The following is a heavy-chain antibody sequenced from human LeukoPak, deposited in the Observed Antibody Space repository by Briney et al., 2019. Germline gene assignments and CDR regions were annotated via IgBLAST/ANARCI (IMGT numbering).Heavy chain of an antibody. V-gene: IGHV4-39*01. D-gene: IGHD6-13*01. CDR2: IYYSGNT. Sequence: SETLSLTCSVSSGSISSSSYYWGRIRQPPGKGLEWIGSIYYSGNTYYNPSLKSRVTISVDTSKNQFSLKLSSVTAADTAVYYCARHFSSSWYRGASDLWGQGTMVTVSS. CDR3: ARHFSSSWYRGASDL. CDR1: SGSISSSSYY. J-gene: IGHJ3*01.